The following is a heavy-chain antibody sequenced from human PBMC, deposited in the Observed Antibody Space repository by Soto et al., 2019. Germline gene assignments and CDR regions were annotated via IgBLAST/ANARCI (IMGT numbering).Heavy chain of an antibody. V-gene: IGHV1-18*01. D-gene: IGHD2-21*01. CDR3: ARAKEEVVISAPGDACDI. CDR1: GYTFTSYG. CDR2: ISAYNGNT. Sequence: QVQLVQSGAEVKKPGASVKVSCKASGYTFTSYGISWVRQAPGQGLEWMGWISAYNGNTNYAQKLQGRVTMTTDTSTNTAYLELRSLRADDTAVYYCARAKEEVVISAPGDACDIWGQGTMVTVSS. J-gene: IGHJ3*02.